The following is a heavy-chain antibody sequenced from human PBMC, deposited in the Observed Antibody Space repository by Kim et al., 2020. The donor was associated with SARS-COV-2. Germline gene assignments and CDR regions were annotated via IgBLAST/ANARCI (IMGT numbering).Heavy chain of an antibody. CDR2: I. Sequence: IYYADSVKGRFTISRDNAKNSLYLQMNSLRAEDTAVYYCARAEMATITGYWGQGTLVTVSS. CDR3: ARAEMATITGY. J-gene: IGHJ4*02. D-gene: IGHD5-12*01. V-gene: IGHV3-48*04.